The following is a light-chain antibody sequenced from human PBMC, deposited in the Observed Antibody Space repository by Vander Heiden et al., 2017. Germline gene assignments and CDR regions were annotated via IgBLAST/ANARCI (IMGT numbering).Light chain of an antibody. CDR1: TSNIGSNP. J-gene: IGLJ2*01. Sequence: QSVLTQPPSASGTPGQRVTIACSGRTSNIGSNPVTWYQQLPGTAPKRLIYTTNQRPSGVPNRFSGSKSGTSASLAISGLLSEDEADYYCVAWDDSLKGPIFGGGTKLTVL. CDR3: VAWDDSLKGPI. V-gene: IGLV1-44*01. CDR2: TTN.